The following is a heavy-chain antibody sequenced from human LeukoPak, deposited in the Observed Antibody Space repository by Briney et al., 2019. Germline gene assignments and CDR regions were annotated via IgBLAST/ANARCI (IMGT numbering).Heavy chain of an antibody. V-gene: IGHV3-23*01. CDR2: ISGSGGST. CDR3: AKDSLGYSSGFDAFDI. D-gene: IGHD6-19*01. Sequence: PGGSLRLSCAASGFTFSSYAMSWVRQAPGKGLEWVSAISGSGGSTYYADSVKGRLTISRDNSKNTLYLQMNSLRAEDTAVYYCAKDSLGYSSGFDAFDIWGQGTMVTVSS. J-gene: IGHJ3*02. CDR1: GFTFSSYA.